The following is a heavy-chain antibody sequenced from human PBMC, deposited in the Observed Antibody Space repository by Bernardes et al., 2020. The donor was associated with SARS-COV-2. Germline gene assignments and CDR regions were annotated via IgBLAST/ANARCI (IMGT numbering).Heavy chain of an antibody. V-gene: IGHV4-34*01. CDR2: INHSGST. Sequence: SETLSLTCAAYGGSFSGYYWSWIRQPPGKGLEWIGEINHSGSTNYNPSLKSRVTISVDTSKNQFSLKLSSVTAADTAVYYCARFIAVAGYYWGQRTLVTVSS. CDR1: GGSFSGYY. CDR3: ARFIAVAGYY. D-gene: IGHD6-19*01. J-gene: IGHJ4*02.